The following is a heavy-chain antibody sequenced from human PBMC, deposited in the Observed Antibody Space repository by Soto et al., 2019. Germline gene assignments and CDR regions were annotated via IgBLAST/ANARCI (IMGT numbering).Heavy chain of an antibody. CDR1: GFIFSPYS. V-gene: IGHV3-21*01. J-gene: IGHJ4*02. D-gene: IGHD1-26*01. Sequence: GGSLRLSCAVSGFIFSPYSMNWVRQAPGKGLEWVSSIGTSGSYIYDTDSVKGRFTISRDNTKDSLYLQMNSLRAEDTAIYYCARGSAFIGLDYWGQGT. CDR3: ARGSAFIGLDY. CDR2: IGTSGSYI.